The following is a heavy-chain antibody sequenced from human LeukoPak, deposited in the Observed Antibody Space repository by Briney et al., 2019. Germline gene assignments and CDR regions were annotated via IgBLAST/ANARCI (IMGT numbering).Heavy chain of an antibody. CDR1: GYTFPSYG. CDR2: ISAYNGNT. Sequence: ASVKVSCKASGYTFPSYGISWVRPAPAQGLAWMGWISAYNGNTNYPQKLQGRVTMTTDTSTSTAYMELRSLRSDDTAVYYCARDVPRYGYSLRVSGVYYFDYWGQGTLVTVSS. V-gene: IGHV1-18*01. D-gene: IGHD5-18*01. CDR3: ARDVPRYGYSLRVSGVYYFDY. J-gene: IGHJ4*02.